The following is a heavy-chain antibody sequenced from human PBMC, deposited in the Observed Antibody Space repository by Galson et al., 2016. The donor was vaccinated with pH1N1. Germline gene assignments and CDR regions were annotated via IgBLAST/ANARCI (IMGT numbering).Heavy chain of an antibody. J-gene: IGHJ5*01. Sequence: ETLSLPCNVSGASVRSGSYYWSWIRQPPGKGLEWIGYIFYSGSTKHNPSLKSRVTISIDTSKNQFSLMPTSVTAADTAVYYCARERYYDFWSGYWDSWGQGTLVTVSS. CDR2: IFYSGST. D-gene: IGHD3-3*01. CDR3: ARERYYDFWSGYWDS. CDR1: GASVRSGSYY. V-gene: IGHV4-61*01.